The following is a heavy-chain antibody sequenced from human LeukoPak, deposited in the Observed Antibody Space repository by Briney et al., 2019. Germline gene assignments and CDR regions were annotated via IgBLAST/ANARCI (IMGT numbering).Heavy chain of an antibody. CDR3: ARADGYKRGGFDY. J-gene: IGHJ4*02. Sequence: SETLSLTCTLSGGSISSGSYYWRWIRQPAGRGREWIGRIYTSGSTNYNPSLKSRVTISVDTSKNQFSLKLSSVTAADTAVYYCARADGYKRGGFDYWGQGTLVTVSS. V-gene: IGHV4-61*02. CDR2: IYTSGST. D-gene: IGHD5-24*01. CDR1: GGSISSGSYY.